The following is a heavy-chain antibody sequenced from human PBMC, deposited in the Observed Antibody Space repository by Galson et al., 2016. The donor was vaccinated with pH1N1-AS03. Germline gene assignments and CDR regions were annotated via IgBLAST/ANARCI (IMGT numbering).Heavy chain of an antibody. CDR2: ICNSGST. V-gene: IGHV4-59*11. Sequence: ETLSLTCTVSGGSFSSHCWSWIRQPPGKGLEWIGYICNSGSTDYTPSLESRVTISIDTSKNQFSLRLSSVTAADTAVYYCARDRAPWDFDSWGQGTLVTVSS. CDR1: GGSFSSHC. CDR3: ARDRAPWDFDS. D-gene: IGHD3-16*01. J-gene: IGHJ4*02.